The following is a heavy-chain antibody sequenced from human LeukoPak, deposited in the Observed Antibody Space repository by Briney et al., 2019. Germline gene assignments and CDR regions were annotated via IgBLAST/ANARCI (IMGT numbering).Heavy chain of an antibody. CDR3: AREIVSAVAGNFDH. J-gene: IGHJ4*02. CDR1: GFTFSSYE. D-gene: IGHD6-19*01. CDR2: ISSSGDTR. V-gene: IGHV3-48*03. Sequence: GGSLRLSCAASGFTFSSYEMNWVRQAPGKGLEGVSYISSSGDTRTYADAVKGRFAISRDNAKNSLYLEMKSLRAEDTAVYYCAREIVSAVAGNFDHWGQGTRVTVSS.